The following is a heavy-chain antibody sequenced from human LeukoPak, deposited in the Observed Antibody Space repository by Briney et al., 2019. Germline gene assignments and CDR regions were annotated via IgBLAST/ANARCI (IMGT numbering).Heavy chain of an antibody. CDR2: ISYDGSNK. CDR3: AKDYEPLVGVPRSGDWFDP. V-gene: IGHV3-30*04. Sequence: GGSLRLSCAASGFTFSSYAMHWVRQAPGKGLEWVGGISYDGSNKYYADSVKGRFTISRDNSKHTMYLQMNSLRAEDTAVYYCAKDYEPLVGVPRSGDWFDPWGQGTLVSVSS. CDR1: GFTFSSYA. J-gene: IGHJ5*02. D-gene: IGHD1-26*01.